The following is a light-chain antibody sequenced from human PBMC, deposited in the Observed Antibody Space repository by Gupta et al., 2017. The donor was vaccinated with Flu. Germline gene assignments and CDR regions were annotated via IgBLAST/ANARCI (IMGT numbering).Light chain of an antibody. CDR3: QQSYAST. CDR1: QSISRY. Sequence: DIRLTQSPSPLSASVGDRVTIPCRASQSISRYLNWYPQQLGKAPRLLIYAASDLDIGVPSRCSGSGSGTNYTLTISGLQALDFSTFHCQQSYASTFGGGTKMEIK. CDR2: AAS. V-gene: IGKV1-39*01. J-gene: IGKJ4*01.